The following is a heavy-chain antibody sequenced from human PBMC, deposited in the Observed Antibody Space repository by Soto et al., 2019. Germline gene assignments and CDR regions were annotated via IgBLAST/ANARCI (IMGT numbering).Heavy chain of an antibody. CDR3: AKPPESSSTFYYYCLDV. Sequence: VQLLESGGGLVQPGGSLRLSCAASGFAFSSYAMTWVRQAPGKGLEWVSALSGSGATTYYADSVKGRFTISRDNSKNTLSLEMNSLRAEDTAVYYCAKPPESSSTFYYYCLDVWGQGTTVTVSS. CDR1: GFAFSSYA. V-gene: IGHV3-23*01. CDR2: LSGSGATT. D-gene: IGHD2-2*01. J-gene: IGHJ6*02.